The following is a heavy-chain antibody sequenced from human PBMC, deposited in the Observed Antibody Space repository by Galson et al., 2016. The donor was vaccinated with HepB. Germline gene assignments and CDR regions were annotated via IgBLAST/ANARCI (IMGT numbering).Heavy chain of an antibody. D-gene: IGHD6-19*01. CDR1: GVIFNNYA. CDR2: ISGSADNS. CDR3: VKVGVAGYYFDS. V-gene: IGHV3-23*01. J-gene: IGHJ4*02. Sequence: SLRLSCAASGVIFNNYAMSWVRQAPGMGLEWVSSISGSADNSYYAESVEGRFTSSRDNSKSTLYLEMNSLRVEDTAVYYCVKVGVAGYYFDSWGQGTLVTVSS.